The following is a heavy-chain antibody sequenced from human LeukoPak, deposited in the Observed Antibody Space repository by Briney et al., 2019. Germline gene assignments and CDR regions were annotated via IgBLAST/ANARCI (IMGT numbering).Heavy chain of an antibody. D-gene: IGHD4-17*01. Sequence: PGGSLRLSCATSGFTFSDYYMSWIRQAPGKGLEWVSAISGSGGSTYYADSVKGRFTISRDNSKNTLYLQMNSLRAEDTAVYYCAKAGNQDRRTTVTPTGDYWGQGTLVTVSS. J-gene: IGHJ4*02. CDR3: AKAGNQDRRTTVTPTGDY. CDR2: ISGSGGST. CDR1: GFTFSDYY. V-gene: IGHV3-23*01.